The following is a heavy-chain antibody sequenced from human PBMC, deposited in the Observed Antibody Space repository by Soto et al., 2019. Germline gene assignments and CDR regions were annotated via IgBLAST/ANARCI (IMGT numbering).Heavy chain of an antibody. CDR1: GGSISSYY. CDR3: ARSYRRYCSGGSCYSYYYYYMDV. V-gene: IGHV4-59*01. D-gene: IGHD2-15*01. Sequence: SETLSLTCTVSGGSISSYYWSWIRQPPGKGLEWIGYIYYSGSTNYNPSLKSRVTISVDTSKNQFSLKLSSVTAADTAVYYCARSYRRYCSGGSCYSYYYYYMDVWGKGTTDTVSS. J-gene: IGHJ6*03. CDR2: IYYSGST.